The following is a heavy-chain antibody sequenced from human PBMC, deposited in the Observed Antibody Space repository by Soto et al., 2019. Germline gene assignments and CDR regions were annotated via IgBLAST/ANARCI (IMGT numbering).Heavy chain of an antibody. CDR1: GGSISNFY. CDR2: ISYSGNT. J-gene: IGHJ4*02. Sequence: SETLSLTCTVSGGSISNFYWSWIRQPPGKGLEWIGYISYSGNTNYNPSLKSRVSISVDTSKNQLSLNLTSVTAADTAVYYCARATMVLSRYYFDSWGQGNPVTVSS. CDR3: ARATMVLSRYYFDS. D-gene: IGHD2-8*01. V-gene: IGHV4-59*01.